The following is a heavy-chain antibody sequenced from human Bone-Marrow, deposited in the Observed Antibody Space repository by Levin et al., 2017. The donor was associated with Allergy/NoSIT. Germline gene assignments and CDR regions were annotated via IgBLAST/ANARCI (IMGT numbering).Heavy chain of an antibody. CDR1: GFGFRSYA. J-gene: IGHJ4*02. CDR3: AKGVISGRHLYYFDQ. Sequence: QTGGSLRLSCAASGFGFRSYAMSWLRQAPGKGLEWVSTITSNSGRLYYTDSVKGLFTISRDDSTSTLHLHMNSLRVEDTATYYCAKGVISGRHLYYFDQWGQGTLVTVSS. V-gene: IGHV3-23*01. D-gene: IGHD3-10*01. CDR2: ITSNSGRL.